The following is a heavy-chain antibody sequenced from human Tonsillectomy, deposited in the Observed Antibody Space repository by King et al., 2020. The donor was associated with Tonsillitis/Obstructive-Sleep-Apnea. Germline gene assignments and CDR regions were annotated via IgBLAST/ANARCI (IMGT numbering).Heavy chain of an antibody. Sequence: QLVQSGGGEVQPGRSLRLSCAASGFTFRRYGMHWVRQAPGKGLEWVAVIWYDGSDKYYADFVKGRFTISRDNSKNTVYLQMNSLRVEDTAVYYCTRGQGLVLRGDAFDMWGQGTTVTVSS. D-gene: IGHD3-16*01. V-gene: IGHV3-33*01. J-gene: IGHJ3*02. CDR2: IWYDGSDK. CDR1: GFTFRRYG. CDR3: TRGQGLVLRGDAFDM.